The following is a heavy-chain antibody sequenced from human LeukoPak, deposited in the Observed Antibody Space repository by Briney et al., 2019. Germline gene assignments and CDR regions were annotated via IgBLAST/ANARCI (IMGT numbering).Heavy chain of an antibody. V-gene: IGHV3-7*01. CDR3: AKGDCSSTNCFQDY. D-gene: IGHD2-2*01. J-gene: IGHJ4*02. CDR1: GFSFSGYW. Sequence: GGSLRLSCAVSGFSFSGYWMSWVRQAPGKGLEWVANIKYDGSDQYYVDSVKGRFTISRDNAKNSLSLQMNSLRAEDTAVYYCAKGDCSSTNCFQDYWGQGTLVTVSS. CDR2: IKYDGSDQ.